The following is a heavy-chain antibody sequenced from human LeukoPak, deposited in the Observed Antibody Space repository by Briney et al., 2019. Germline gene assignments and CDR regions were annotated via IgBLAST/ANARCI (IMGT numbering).Heavy chain of an antibody. J-gene: IGHJ4*02. D-gene: IGHD3-10*01. CDR3: AKPGRRGAPTHFDY. CDR2: ISYDGSNK. Sequence: GGSLRLSCAASGFTFSSYGMHWVRQAPGKGLEWVAVISYDGSNKYYADPVKGRFTISRDNSKNTLYLQMNSLRAEDTAVYYCAKPGRRGAPTHFDYWGQGTLVTVSS. V-gene: IGHV3-30*18. CDR1: GFTFSSYG.